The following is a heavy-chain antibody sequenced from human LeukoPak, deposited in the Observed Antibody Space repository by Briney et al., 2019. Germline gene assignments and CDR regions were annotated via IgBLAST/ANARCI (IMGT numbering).Heavy chain of an antibody. D-gene: IGHD3-10*01. CDR1: GFTFSNAW. V-gene: IGHV3-15*01. Sequence: PGGSLRLSCAASGFTFSNAWMSWVRQAPGKGLEWVGRIKGKTDGETTDYATPVKGRFTISRDDSKDTLYLQMNSLKTEDTAVYYRTTEGYYVSGIYWGQGTLVTVSS. J-gene: IGHJ4*02. CDR3: TTEGYYVSGIY. CDR2: IKGKTDGETT.